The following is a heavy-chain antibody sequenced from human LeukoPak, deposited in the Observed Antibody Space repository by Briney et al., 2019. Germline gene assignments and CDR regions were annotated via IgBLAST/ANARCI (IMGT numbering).Heavy chain of an antibody. D-gene: IGHD2-15*01. J-gene: IGHJ4*02. CDR3: ARVPAYCSGGSCYLGD. V-gene: IGHV1-8*01. CDR2: MNPNSGNT. CDR1: GYTFTSYD. Sequence: ASVKVSCKASGYTFTSYDINWVRQATGQGLEWMGWMNPNSGNTGYAQKFQGRVTMTRNTSISTAYMELSSLRSEDTAVYYCARVPAYCSGGSCYLGDWGQGTLVTVSS.